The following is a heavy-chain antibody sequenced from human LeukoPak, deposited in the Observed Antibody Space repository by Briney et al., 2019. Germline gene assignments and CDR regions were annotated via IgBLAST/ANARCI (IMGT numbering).Heavy chain of an antibody. Sequence: GGSLRLSCAASGFTFSSYAMHWVRQAPGKGLEWVAVISHDGSNKYYADSVKGRFTISRDNSKNTLYLQMNSLRAEDTAVYYCARGSGSYYFDYWGQGTLVTVSS. CDR3: ARGSGSYYFDY. CDR1: GFTFSSYA. CDR2: ISHDGSNK. D-gene: IGHD1-26*01. J-gene: IGHJ4*02. V-gene: IGHV3-30*04.